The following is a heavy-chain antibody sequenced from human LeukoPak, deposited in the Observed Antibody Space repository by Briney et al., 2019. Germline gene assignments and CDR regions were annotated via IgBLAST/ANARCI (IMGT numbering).Heavy chain of an antibody. V-gene: IGHV3-23*01. CDR1: GFTFSSYA. Sequence: GGSLRLSCAASGFTFSSYAMSWVRQAPGKGLEWVSAISGSGGSTYYADSVKGRFTISRDNSKNTLYLQMNSLRAEDTAVYYCAKEVDGRVYAIEGYFDYWGQGTLVTVSS. CDR3: AKEVDGRVYAIEGYFDY. CDR2: ISGSGGST. D-gene: IGHD2-8*01. J-gene: IGHJ4*02.